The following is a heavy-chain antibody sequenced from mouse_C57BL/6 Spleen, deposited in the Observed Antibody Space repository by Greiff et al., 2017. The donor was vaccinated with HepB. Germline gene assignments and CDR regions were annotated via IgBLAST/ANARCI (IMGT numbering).Heavy chain of an antibody. Sequence: QVQLQQSGAELVRPGASVTLSCKASGYTFTDYEMHWVKQTPVHGLEWIGAIDPETGGTAYNQKFKGKAILTADKSSSTAYMELRSLTSEDSAVYYCTRSGYYDYEGSFAYWGQGTLVTVSA. D-gene: IGHD2-4*01. V-gene: IGHV1-15*01. CDR1: GYTFTDYE. CDR2: IDPETGGT. CDR3: TRSGYYDYEGSFAY. J-gene: IGHJ3*01.